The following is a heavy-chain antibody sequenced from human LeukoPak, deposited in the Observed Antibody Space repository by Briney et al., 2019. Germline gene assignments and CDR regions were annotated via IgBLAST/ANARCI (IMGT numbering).Heavy chain of an antibody. D-gene: IGHD3-3*01. CDR2: IYSGGST. CDR1: GFTVSSNY. J-gene: IGHJ6*03. CDR3: ARAPRFLEAWYYYYHMDV. V-gene: IGHV3-53*01. Sequence: PGGSLRLSCAASGFTVSSNYMSWVRQAPGKGLEWVSVIYSGGSTYYADSVKGRFTISRDNSKNTLYLQMNSLRAEDTAVYYCARAPRFLEAWYYYYHMDVWGKGTTVTVSS.